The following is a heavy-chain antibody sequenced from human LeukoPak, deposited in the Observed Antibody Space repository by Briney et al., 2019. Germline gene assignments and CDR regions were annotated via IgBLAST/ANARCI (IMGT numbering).Heavy chain of an antibody. CDR1: GGSISSSSYY. J-gene: IGHJ4*02. CDR3: ARLTGERRIYYFDY. V-gene: IGHV4-39*01. D-gene: IGHD7-27*01. CDR2: IYYSGST. Sequence: SETLSLTCTVSGGSISSSSYYWGWIRQPPGKGLEWIGSIYYSGSTYYNPSLKSRVTISVDTSKNQSSLKLSSVTAADTAVYYCARLTGERRIYYFDYWGQGTLVTVSS.